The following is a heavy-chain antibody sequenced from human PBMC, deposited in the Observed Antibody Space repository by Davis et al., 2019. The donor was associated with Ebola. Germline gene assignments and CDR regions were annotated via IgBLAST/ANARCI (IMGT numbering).Heavy chain of an antibody. D-gene: IGHD2-21*01. CDR2: ISGSGGRT. V-gene: IGHV3-23*01. CDR1: GFTFSSYA. Sequence: GESLKISCAASGFTFSSYAMSWVRQAPGKGLEWVSAISGSGGRTYYADSVKGRFTISRDNSKNTLYLQMNSLRAEDTAVYYCAKEPTVVVIAMVPYFDYWGQGTLVTVSS. CDR3: AKEPTVVVIAMVPYFDY. J-gene: IGHJ4*02.